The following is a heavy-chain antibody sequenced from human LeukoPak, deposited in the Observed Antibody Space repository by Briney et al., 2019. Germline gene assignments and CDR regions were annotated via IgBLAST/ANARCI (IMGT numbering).Heavy chain of an antibody. D-gene: IGHD6-13*01. J-gene: IGHJ4*02. CDR2: ISSSGSTI. V-gene: IGHV3-48*03. CDR1: GFTFSSYE. Sequence: HPGGSLRLSCAASGFTFSSYEMNWVRQAPGKGLEWVSYISSSGSTIYYADSVKGRFTISRDNAKNSLYLQMNSLRAEDTAVYYCARDPLHFSSSCPDYWGQGTLVTVSS. CDR3: ARDPLHFSSSCPDY.